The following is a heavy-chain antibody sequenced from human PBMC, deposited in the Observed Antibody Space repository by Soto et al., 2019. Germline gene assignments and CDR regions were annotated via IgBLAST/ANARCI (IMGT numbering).Heavy chain of an antibody. Sequence: EVQLVESGGGLVQPGGSLRLSCAASGFTFSSYAMHWVRQAPGKGLEYVSAITSNGGNTDYASSVKGRFTISRDNSKNTLDLQMGRLRAVDMAVYYCARRIPFGYGMDVWGQGTTVTVSS. CDR3: ARRIPFGYGMDV. D-gene: IGHD2-21*01. J-gene: IGHJ6*02. CDR1: GFTFSSYA. V-gene: IGHV3-64*01. CDR2: ITSNGGNT.